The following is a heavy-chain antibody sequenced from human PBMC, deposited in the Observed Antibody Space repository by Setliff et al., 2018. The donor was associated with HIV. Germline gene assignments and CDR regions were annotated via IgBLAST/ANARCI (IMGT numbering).Heavy chain of an antibody. CDR2: VYYSGTT. D-gene: IGHD3-3*01. CDR1: GGYVSHSLYY. CDR3: ARAPITIFGVLIMPGSYDY. V-gene: IGHV4-39*01. Sequence: SETLSLTCTVSGGYVSHSLYYWAWIRQTPGKGLEWIGTVYYSGTTQYNPSFKSRVVMSVDTSKNQFSLSLTSVTVADTALYYCARAPITIFGVLIMPGSYDYWGQGTLVTVSS. J-gene: IGHJ4*02.